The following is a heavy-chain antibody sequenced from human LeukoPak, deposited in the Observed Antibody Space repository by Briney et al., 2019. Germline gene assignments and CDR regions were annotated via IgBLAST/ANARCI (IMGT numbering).Heavy chain of an antibody. D-gene: IGHD1-26*01. CDR3: ARDPYSGGYGDYYYYYMDL. CDR1: GFTFSSYS. Sequence: PGGFLRLSCAASGFTFSSYSMNWVRQAPGKGLEWVSSISSSSSYIYYADSVKGRFTISRDNAKNSLYLQMNSLRAEDTAGYYCARDPYSGGYGDYYYYYMDLWGQGTTVTISS. CDR2: ISSSSSYI. V-gene: IGHV3-21*01. J-gene: IGHJ6*03.